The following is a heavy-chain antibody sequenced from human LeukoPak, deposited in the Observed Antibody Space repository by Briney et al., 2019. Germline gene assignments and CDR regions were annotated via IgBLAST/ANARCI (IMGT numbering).Heavy chain of an antibody. CDR3: AKQEEQWLVRGAFDY. V-gene: IGHV3-23*01. CDR1: GFTFSSYA. D-gene: IGHD6-19*01. J-gene: IGHJ4*02. Sequence: GGSLRLSCAASGFTFSSYAMSWVRQAPGKGLEWVSAISGSGGSTYYADSVKGRFTISRDNSKNTLYLQRNSLRAEDTAVYYCAKQEEQWLVRGAFDYWGQGTLVTVSS. CDR2: ISGSGGST.